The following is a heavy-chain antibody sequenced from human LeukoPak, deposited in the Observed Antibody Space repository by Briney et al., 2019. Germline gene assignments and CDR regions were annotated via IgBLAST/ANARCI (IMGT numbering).Heavy chain of an antibody. J-gene: IGHJ4*02. V-gene: IGHV1-69*05. CDR3: ARGAVATISEFDY. Sequence: SVKVSCKASGGTSSSYAISWVRQAPGQGLEWMGGIIPIFGTANYAQKFQGRVTMTRDTSTSTVYMELSSLRSEDTAVYYCARGAVATISEFDYWGQGTLVTVSS. CDR2: IIPIFGTA. CDR1: GGTSSSYA. D-gene: IGHD5-12*01.